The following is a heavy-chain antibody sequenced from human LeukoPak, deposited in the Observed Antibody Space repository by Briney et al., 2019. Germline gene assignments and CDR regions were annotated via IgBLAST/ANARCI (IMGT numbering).Heavy chain of an antibody. CDR1: GYTFTGYY. Sequence: ASVKVSCKASGYTFTGYYMHWVRQAPAQGLEWMGWINPNSGGTNYAQKFQGRVTMTRDTSISTAYMELSRLRSDDTAVYYCARKYSGSYSDAFDIWGQGTMVTVSS. J-gene: IGHJ3*02. D-gene: IGHD1-26*01. V-gene: IGHV1-2*02. CDR2: INPNSGGT. CDR3: ARKYSGSYSDAFDI.